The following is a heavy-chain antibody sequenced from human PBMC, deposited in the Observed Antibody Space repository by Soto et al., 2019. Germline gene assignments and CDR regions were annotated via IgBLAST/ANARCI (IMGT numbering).Heavy chain of an antibody. CDR2: IGTAGDT. Sequence: GGSLRLSCAASGFTFSSYDMHWVRQATGKGLEWVSAIGTAGDTYYPGSVKGRFTISRENAKNSLYLQMNSLRAGDTAVYYCARGDYNNYGDHGSWFDPWGQGTLVTVSS. CDR3: ARGDYNNYGDHGSWFDP. CDR1: GFTFSSYD. J-gene: IGHJ5*02. D-gene: IGHD4-17*01. V-gene: IGHV3-13*01.